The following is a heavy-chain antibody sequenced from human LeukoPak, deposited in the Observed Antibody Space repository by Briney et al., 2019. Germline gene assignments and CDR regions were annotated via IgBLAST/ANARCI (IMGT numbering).Heavy chain of an antibody. CDR3: AREGGSSWPNYYYYYYMDV. V-gene: IGHV4-39*07. CDR2: IYYSGST. D-gene: IGHD6-13*01. Sequence: SETLSLTCTVSGGSISSSSYYWGWIRQPPGKGLEWIGSIYYSGSTYYNPSLKSRVTISVDTSKNQFSLKLSSVTAADTAVYYCAREGGSSWPNYYYYYYMDVWGKGTTVTVSS. J-gene: IGHJ6*03. CDR1: GGSISSSSYY.